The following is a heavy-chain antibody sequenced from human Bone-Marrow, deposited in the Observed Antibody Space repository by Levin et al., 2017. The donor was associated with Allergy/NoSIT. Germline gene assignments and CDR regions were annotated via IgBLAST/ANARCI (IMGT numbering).Heavy chain of an antibody. Sequence: PSETLSLTCTVSSGSISSSDYYWGWVRQPPGRGLEWIGNIYYSGSTYYNPSLKSRVTISIDTSKNQFSLRLNSVTAADTAVFYCARYGGSYDTSGSYWNFDLWGRGTLVTVSS. J-gene: IGHJ2*01. CDR1: SGSISSSDYY. CDR2: IYYSGST. D-gene: IGHD3-22*01. V-gene: IGHV4-39*07. CDR3: ARYGGSYDTSGSYWNFDL.